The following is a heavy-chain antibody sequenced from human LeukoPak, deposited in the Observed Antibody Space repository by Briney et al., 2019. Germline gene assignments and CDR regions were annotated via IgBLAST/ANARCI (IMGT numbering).Heavy chain of an antibody. CDR2: IYYSGST. CDR1: GGSISSYY. Sequence: PSETLSLTCTVSGGSISSYYWSWIRQPPGKGLEWIGYIYYSGSTNYNPSLKSRVTISVDTSKNQFSLKLSSVTAADTAVYYCATGRSIVGATFDYWGQGTLVTVSS. V-gene: IGHV4-59*01. D-gene: IGHD1-26*01. J-gene: IGHJ4*02. CDR3: ATGRSIVGATFDY.